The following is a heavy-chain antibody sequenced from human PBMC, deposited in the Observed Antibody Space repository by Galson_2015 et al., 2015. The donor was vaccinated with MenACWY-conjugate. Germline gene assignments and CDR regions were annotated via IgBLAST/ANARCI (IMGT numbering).Heavy chain of an antibody. CDR1: RFIFNTYW. V-gene: IGHV3-74*01. J-gene: IGHJ4*02. CDR3: AKSRGASFYFDS. D-gene: IGHD1-26*01. CDR2: INPGGSST. Sequence: SLRLSCAASRFIFNTYWMHWVRQASGKGLVWVSRINPGGSSTTYADSVEDRFTISRDNAKNTLYLQMNSLRPEDTAVFYCAKSRGASFYFDSWGQGTLVTVSS.